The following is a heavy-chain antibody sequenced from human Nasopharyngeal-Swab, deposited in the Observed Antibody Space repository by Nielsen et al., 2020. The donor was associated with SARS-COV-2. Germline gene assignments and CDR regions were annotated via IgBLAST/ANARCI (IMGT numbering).Heavy chain of an antibody. CDR1: GYSFTNYW. V-gene: IGHV5-51*01. CDR3: ARAVVPATTTPDSTYFDY. D-gene: IGHD2-2*01. CDR2: IYPGDSDT. Sequence: KVSCKGSGYSFTNYWIGWVRQMPGKGLEWMGIIYPGDSDTKYSPSFQGQVSISVDKSISTAYLQWNSLKASDTAMYYCARAVVPATTTPDSTYFDYWGQGTLVSVSS. J-gene: IGHJ4*02.